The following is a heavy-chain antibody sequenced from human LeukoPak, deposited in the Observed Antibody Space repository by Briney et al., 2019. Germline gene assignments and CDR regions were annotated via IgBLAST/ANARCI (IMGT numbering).Heavy chain of an antibody. CDR3: ARRYSNAFDI. V-gene: IGHV3-33*08. CDR1: GFTFSSYD. J-gene: IGHJ3*02. CDR2: IWYDGSNK. D-gene: IGHD2-15*01. Sequence: GGSLRLSCTASGFTFSSYDVHWLRQAPGKGLEWVAVIWYDGSNKYYADSVKGRFTISRDNSKNTLYLQMNSLRADDTSIYYCARRYSNAFDIWGQGTMVTVSS.